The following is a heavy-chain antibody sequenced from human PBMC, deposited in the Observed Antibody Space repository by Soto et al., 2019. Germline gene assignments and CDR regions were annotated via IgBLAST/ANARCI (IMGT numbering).Heavy chain of an antibody. D-gene: IGHD4-17*01. CDR2: IYYSGST. CDR1: GGSVSSGSYY. J-gene: IGHJ4*02. V-gene: IGHV4-61*01. CDR3: ARSPAYGDYFFDY. Sequence: PWETVSLTCTVSGGSVSSGSYYWSWIRQPPGKGLEWIGYIYYSGSTNYNPSLKSRVTISVDTSKNQFSLKLSSVTAADTAVYYCARSPAYGDYFFDYWGQGTLVTVSS.